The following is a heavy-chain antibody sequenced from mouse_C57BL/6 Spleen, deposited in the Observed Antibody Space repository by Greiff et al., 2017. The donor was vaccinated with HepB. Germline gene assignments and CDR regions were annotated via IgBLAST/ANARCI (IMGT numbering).Heavy chain of an antibody. D-gene: IGHD2-2*01. V-gene: IGHV1-82*01. J-gene: IGHJ4*01. CDR3: ARSRGNDGYYAMDY. CDR2: IYPGDGDT. Sequence: QVQLQQSGPELVKPGASVKISCKASGYAFSSSWMNWVKQRPGKGLEWIGRIYPGDGDTNYNGKFKGKATLTADKSSSTAYMQLSSLTSEDSAVYFCARSRGNDGYYAMDYWGQGTSVTVSS. CDR1: GYAFSSSW.